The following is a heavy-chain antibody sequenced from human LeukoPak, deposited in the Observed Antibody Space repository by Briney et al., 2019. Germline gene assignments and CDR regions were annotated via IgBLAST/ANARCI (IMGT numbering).Heavy chain of an antibody. CDR2: IHYSGST. CDR1: GYSISSGFY. Sequence: SETLSLTCTVSGYSISSGFYWGWIRQPPGKGLEWIGNIHYSGSTYYNPSLKSRVTISVDTSKNQFSLKLSSVTAADTAVYYCARHASRTLVWGSYRYEKFDYWGQGTLVTVSS. J-gene: IGHJ4*02. V-gene: IGHV4-38-2*02. CDR3: ARHASRTLVWGSYRYEKFDY. D-gene: IGHD3-16*02.